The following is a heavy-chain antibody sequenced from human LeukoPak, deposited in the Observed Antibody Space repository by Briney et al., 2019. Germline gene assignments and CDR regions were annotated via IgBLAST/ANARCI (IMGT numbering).Heavy chain of an antibody. V-gene: IGHV3-23*01. D-gene: IGHD1-26*01. CDR3: ARSIPPDF. Sequence: LAGGSLRLSCVPSGFTFTTYAMNWVRQAPGKGLEWASGITSGGRTYYADSVKGRSTISRDSSKNTLYLQMTSLRADDTALYYCARSIPPDFWGQGTLVTVSS. CDR2: ITSGGRT. J-gene: IGHJ4*02. CDR1: GFTFTTYA.